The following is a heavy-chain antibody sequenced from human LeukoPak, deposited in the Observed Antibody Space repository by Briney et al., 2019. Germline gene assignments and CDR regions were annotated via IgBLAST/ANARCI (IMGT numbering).Heavy chain of an antibody. Sequence: SETLSLTCSVSGGSISGHYRTWIRQPPGKGLEWIGQIHYTGKPDYNPSLKSRITISVDTSKNQVSLQVSSVTAADSAIYYCARFGVDYDMDVWGHGTTVTVFS. D-gene: IGHD3-16*01. J-gene: IGHJ6*02. CDR1: GGSISGHY. CDR2: IHYTGKP. V-gene: IGHV4-59*11. CDR3: ARFGVDYDMDV.